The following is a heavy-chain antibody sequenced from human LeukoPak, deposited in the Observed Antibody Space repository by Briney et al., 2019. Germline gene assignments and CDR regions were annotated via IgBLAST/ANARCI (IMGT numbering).Heavy chain of an antibody. J-gene: IGHJ4*02. CDR3: ARVILGGYYFDY. V-gene: IGHV1-69*13. D-gene: IGHD3-10*01. CDR2: IIPIFGTA. Sequence: GASVKVSCKASGGTFSSYAISWVRQAPGQGLEWMGGIIPIFGTANYAQKFQGRVTITADESTSTAYMELSSLRSEDTAVYYCARVILGGYYFDYWGQGTLVTVSS. CDR1: GGTFSSYA.